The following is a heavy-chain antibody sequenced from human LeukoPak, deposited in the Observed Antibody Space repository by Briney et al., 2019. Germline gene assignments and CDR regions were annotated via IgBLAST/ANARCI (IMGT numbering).Heavy chain of an antibody. CDR1: GYSISSGYY. D-gene: IGHD3-22*01. CDR3: ARADLFDDSSGYYKRFDY. J-gene: IGHJ4*02. CDR2: IYHSGST. V-gene: IGHV4-38-2*02. Sequence: PSETLSLTCTVSGYSISSGYYWGWIRQPPGKGLEWIGSIYHSGSTYYNPSLKSRVTISVDTSKNQFSLKLSSVTAADTAVYYCARADLFDDSSGYYKRFDYWGQGTLVTVSS.